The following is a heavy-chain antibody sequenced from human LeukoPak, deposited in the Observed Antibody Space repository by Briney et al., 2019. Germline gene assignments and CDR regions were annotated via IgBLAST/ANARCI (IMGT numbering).Heavy chain of an antibody. CDR2: IYYSGST. Sequence: SETLSLICTVSGGSISTYYWNWIRQPPGKGLEWIGYIYYSGSTNYNPSLKSRVTISVDTSKNQFSLKLNSVTAADTAVYYCARSGGYSSSWSLWGQGTLVTVSS. J-gene: IGHJ4*02. CDR3: ARSGGYSSSWSL. D-gene: IGHD6-13*01. V-gene: IGHV4-59*01. CDR1: GGSISTYY.